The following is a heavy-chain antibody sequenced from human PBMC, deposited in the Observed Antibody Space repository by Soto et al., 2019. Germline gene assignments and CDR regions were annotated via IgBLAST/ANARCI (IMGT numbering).Heavy chain of an antibody. J-gene: IGHJ5*02. CDR1: GGSISRYY. Sequence: SETLSLTCTVSGGSISRYYWSWFRQPPGKGLEWIGYIYYSGSTNYNPSLKSRVTISVDTSKDQFSLKLSSVTAADTAVYYCARPHGGSSGWDNWFDPWGKGTLVTVS. D-gene: IGHD6-25*01. V-gene: IGHV4-59*01. CDR3: ARPHGGSSGWDNWFDP. CDR2: IYYSGST.